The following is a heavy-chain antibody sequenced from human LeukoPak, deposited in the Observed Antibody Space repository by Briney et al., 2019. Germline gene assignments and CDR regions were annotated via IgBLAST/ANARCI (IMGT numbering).Heavy chain of an antibody. CDR3: ARTPIDLYYFDY. CDR2: IIPILGIA. CDR1: GGTFSSYA. Sequence: GASVKVSCKASGGTFSSYAISWVRQAPGQGLEWMGRIIPILGIANYAQKFQGRVTITADKSTSTAYMELSSLRSEDTAVYYCARTPIDLYYFDYWAREPWSPSPQ. V-gene: IGHV1-69*04. J-gene: IGHJ4*02.